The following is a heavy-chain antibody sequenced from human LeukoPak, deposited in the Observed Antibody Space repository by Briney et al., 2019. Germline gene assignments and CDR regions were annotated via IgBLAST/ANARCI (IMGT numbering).Heavy chain of an antibody. Sequence: ASVKVSCKVSGYTFTELSMHWVRRAPGKGLEWMGGFDPEDGETIYAQKFQGRVTMTEDTSTDTAYMELSSLRSEDTAVYYCATSYQYYDIFSVRAWGQGTLVTVSS. V-gene: IGHV1-24*01. CDR2: FDPEDGET. CDR3: ATSYQYYDIFSVRA. CDR1: GYTFTELS. J-gene: IGHJ5*02. D-gene: IGHD3-9*01.